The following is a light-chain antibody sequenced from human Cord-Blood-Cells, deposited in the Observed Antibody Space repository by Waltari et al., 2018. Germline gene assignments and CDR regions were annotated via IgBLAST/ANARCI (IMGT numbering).Light chain of an antibody. CDR2: DAS. Sequence: EIVLTQSPATLSLSPGERATLSCRASQSVSSYLASYQQKPCQAPRPLIYDASNRATGSPDRFSGSGSGTDFTHTISRLEPEDFAVYYCQQRSNWPYSVGEGTKLEI. CDR1: QSVSSY. V-gene: IGKV3-11*01. J-gene: IGKJ2*03. CDR3: QQRSNWPYS.